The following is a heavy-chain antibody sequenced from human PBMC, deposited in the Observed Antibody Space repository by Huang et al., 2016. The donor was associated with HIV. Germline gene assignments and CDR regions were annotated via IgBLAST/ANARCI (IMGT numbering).Heavy chain of an antibody. CDR2: IFPLLRAP. CDR3: AMSLRYQYDSRSYWGRYFDY. J-gene: IGHJ4*02. CDR1: GGSFSDQI. D-gene: IGHD3-16*01. Sequence: QVQLEQSGPAVRKPGSSVKVSCQASGGSFSDQIISWVRQATGQRFEWLGAIFPLLRAPADAQEFKDRVTMTADESTATIYMELNSLTSEDTAVYYCAMSLRYQYDSRSYWGRYFDYWGQGTLVTVSS. V-gene: IGHV1-69*01.